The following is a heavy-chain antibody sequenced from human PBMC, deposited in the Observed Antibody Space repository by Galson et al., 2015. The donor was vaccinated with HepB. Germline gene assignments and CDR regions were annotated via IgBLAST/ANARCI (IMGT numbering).Heavy chain of an antibody. CDR2: ISGSGDIT. J-gene: IGHJ4*02. Sequence: SLRLSCAASGFNCNSYSMSWVRQAPGKGLEWVSGISGSGDITYLADSGKGRFTISRDNSKNTLYPQMNGLRAEDTAVYYCAKPGVRTFIAVVRGGFDYWGQGTLVTVSS. CDR3: AKPGVRTFIAVVRGGFDY. V-gene: IGHV3-23*01. CDR1: GFNCNSYS. D-gene: IGHD3-22*01.